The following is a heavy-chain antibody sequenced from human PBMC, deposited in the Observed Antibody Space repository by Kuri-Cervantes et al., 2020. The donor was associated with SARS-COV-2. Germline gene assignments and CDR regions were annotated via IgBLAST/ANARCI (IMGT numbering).Heavy chain of an antibody. Sequence: SETLSLTCTVSGGSISSYYWSWIRQPPGKGLEWIGYIYYSGSTNYNPSPKSRVTISVDTSKNQFSLKLSSVTAADTAVYYCARGVVVVPAAVIFFDYWGQGTLVTVSS. V-gene: IGHV4-59*01. CDR1: GGSISSYY. D-gene: IGHD2-2*01. J-gene: IGHJ4*02. CDR3: ARGVVVVPAAVIFFDY. CDR2: IYYSGST.